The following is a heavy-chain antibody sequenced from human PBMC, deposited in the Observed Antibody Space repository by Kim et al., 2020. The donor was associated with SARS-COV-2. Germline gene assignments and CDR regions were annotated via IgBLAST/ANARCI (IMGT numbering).Heavy chain of an antibody. CDR3: ARDVGMVSSENWFDP. D-gene: IGHD3-3*01. J-gene: IGHJ5*02. V-gene: IGHV1-69*01. Sequence: QKFQGRVTITADESTSTAYMELGSLRSEDTAVYYCARDVGMVSSENWFDPWGQGTLVTVSS.